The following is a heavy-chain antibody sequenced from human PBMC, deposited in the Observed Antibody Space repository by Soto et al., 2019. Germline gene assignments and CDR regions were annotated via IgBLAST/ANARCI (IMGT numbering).Heavy chain of an antibody. CDR2: IYYSGST. CDR1: GGSISSSSYY. CDR3: ARVTTVVPPGLYYFDY. D-gene: IGHD4-17*01. V-gene: IGHV4-30-4*01. J-gene: IGHJ4*02. Sequence: PSETLSLTCTVSGGSISSSSYYWSWIRQPPGKGLEWIGYIYYSGSTYYNPSLKSRVTISVDTSKNQFSLKLSSVTAADTAVYYCARVTTVVPPGLYYFDYWGQGTLVTVSS.